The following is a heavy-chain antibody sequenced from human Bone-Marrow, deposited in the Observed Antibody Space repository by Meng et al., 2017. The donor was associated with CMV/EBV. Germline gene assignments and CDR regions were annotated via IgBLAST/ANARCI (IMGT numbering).Heavy chain of an antibody. D-gene: IGHD3-22*01. V-gene: IGHV1-2*02. CDR3: ARGGYYDSSGYSDY. J-gene: IGHJ4*02. Sequence: ASVKVSCKASGYTFTGYYMHWVRQAPGQGLEWMGWINPNSGGTNYAQKFQGRVTMTRDTSISTAYMELSRLRSDDTAVYYCARGGYYDSSGYSDYWGQGNLVTVSS. CDR2: INPNSGGT. CDR1: GYTFTGYY.